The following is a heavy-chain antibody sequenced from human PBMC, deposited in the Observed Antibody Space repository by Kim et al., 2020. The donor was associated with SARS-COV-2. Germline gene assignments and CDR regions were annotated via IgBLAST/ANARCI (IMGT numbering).Heavy chain of an antibody. CDR2: IYFSGST. CDR3: ARDRHTYYYGLDV. V-gene: IGHV4-59*01. Sequence: SETLSLTCTVSGDSISSFYWSWIRQPPGKGLEWIGYIYFSGSTNYNPSLKSRVTISIDTSKNQFSLKLSSVTTADTAVYYCARDRHTYYYGLDVWGQGTTVTVS. J-gene: IGHJ6*02. CDR1: GDSISSFY.